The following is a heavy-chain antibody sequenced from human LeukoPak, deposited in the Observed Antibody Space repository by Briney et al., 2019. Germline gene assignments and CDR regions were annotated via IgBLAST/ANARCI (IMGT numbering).Heavy chain of an antibody. Sequence: GGSLRLSCVASGFSFSGYAIHWVRQAPGKGLEWVALIRYDGSNKYYADSVKGRFTISRDNSKNTLYLQMNSLRAEDTAVYYCAKDRGVATIGFDYWGQGTLVTVSS. J-gene: IGHJ4*02. CDR3: AKDRGVATIGFDY. V-gene: IGHV3-30*02. CDR1: GFSFSGYA. D-gene: IGHD5-12*01. CDR2: IRYDGSNK.